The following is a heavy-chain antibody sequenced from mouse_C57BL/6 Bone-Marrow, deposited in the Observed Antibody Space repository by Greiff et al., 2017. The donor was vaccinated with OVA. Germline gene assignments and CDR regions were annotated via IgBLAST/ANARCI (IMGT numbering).Heavy chain of an antibody. D-gene: IGHD1-1*01. J-gene: IGHJ2*01. Sequence: DVKLVESGGGLVKPGGSLKLSCAASGFTFSSYAMSWVRQTPEKRLKWVATISDGGSYTYYPDNVKGRFTISRDNAKNNLYLQMSHLKSEDTAMYYCARAYYYGSSFDYWGQGTTLTVSS. V-gene: IGHV5-4*03. CDR3: ARAYYYGSSFDY. CDR1: GFTFSSYA. CDR2: ISDGGSYT.